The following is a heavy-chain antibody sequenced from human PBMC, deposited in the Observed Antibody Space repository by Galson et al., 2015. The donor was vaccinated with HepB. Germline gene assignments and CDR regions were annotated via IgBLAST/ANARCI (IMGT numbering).Heavy chain of an antibody. Sequence: QVQLQESGPGLVKPSVTLSLTCTVHGGPISSYYWSWIRQPPGKGLEWIGYIYYSGSTNYNPSLKSRVTISVDTSKNQFALKLSSVTAADTAVYYCARVPPYYDILTGDSPLGYFDLWGRGTLVTV. CDR1: GGPISSYY. V-gene: IGHV4-59*01. CDR3: ARVPPYYDILTGDSPLGYFDL. J-gene: IGHJ2*01. CDR2: IYYSGST. D-gene: IGHD3-9*01.